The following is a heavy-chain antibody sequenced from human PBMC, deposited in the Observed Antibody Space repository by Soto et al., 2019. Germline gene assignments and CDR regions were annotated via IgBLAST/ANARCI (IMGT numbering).Heavy chain of an antibody. J-gene: IGHJ6*02. CDR1: GFTFSSYW. CDR2: INSDGSST. D-gene: IGHD6-19*01. CDR3: ARGTSSGWYGSYYYYYGMDV. V-gene: IGHV3-74*01. Sequence: PGGSLRLSCAASGFTFSSYWMHWVRQAPGKGLVWVSRINSDGSSTSYADSVKGRFTISRDNAKNTLYLQMNSLRAEDTAVYYCARGTSSGWYGSYYYYYGMDVWGQGTTVTVSS.